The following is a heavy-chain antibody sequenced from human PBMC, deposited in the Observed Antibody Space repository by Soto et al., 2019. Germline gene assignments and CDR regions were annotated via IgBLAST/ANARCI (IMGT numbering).Heavy chain of an antibody. CDR1: GGSMNDYY. CDR3: TSGHLVSRYDGLDV. J-gene: IGHJ6*02. V-gene: IGHV4-4*07. CDR2: IFTSGNT. Sequence: QVQLQESGPGLVKPSETLSLTCTVSGGSMNDYYWSWIRQPAGKGLEWIGRIFTSGNTNYNPSLQRRLTISEDTSTNQVSPRLTSVTAADTASYYCTSGHLVSRYDGLDVWGQGTTVTVSS.